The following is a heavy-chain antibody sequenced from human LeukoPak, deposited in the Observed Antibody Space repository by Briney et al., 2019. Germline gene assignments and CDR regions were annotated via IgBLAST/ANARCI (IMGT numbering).Heavy chain of an antibody. CDR1: GFTFSSYA. J-gene: IGHJ4*02. V-gene: IGHV3-30*01. CDR3: ARDISGY. CDR2: ISYDGSNK. Sequence: PGGSLRLSCAASGFTFSSYAMHWVRQAPGKGLEWVAVISYDGSNKYYADSVKGRFTISRDKSKNTLYLQMNSLRAEDTAVYYCARDISGYWGQGTLVTVSS. D-gene: IGHD3-22*01.